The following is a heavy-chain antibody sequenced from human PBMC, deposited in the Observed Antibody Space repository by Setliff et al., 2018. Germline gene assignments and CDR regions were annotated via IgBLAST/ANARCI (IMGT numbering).Heavy chain of an antibody. CDR1: GFTFSSYY. CDR3: AKVPITKVYFYMDV. Sequence: GSLRLSCAASGFTFSSYYWSWIRQPPGKGLEWIGYVYTSGSTDYNPSLKSRVTISVDTSKNQLSLKLSSVTAADTAVYYCAKVPITKVYFYMDVWGKGTTVTVSS. D-gene: IGHD3-10*01. V-gene: IGHV4-4*08. CDR2: VYTSGST. J-gene: IGHJ6*03.